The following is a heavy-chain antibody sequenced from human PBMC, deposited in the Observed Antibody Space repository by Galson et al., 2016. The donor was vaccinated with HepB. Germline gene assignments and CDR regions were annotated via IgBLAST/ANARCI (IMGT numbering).Heavy chain of an antibody. CDR3: AHRGTYGGSIDFDY. V-gene: IGHV2-5*08. J-gene: IGHJ4*02. Sequence: PALVKPTQTLTLTCTFSGFSLRTAGMGVGWIRQPPGKALEWLALIYWDDDVRYSPSLKNRLTITKGTSENQVVLTMTNMNPVDTATYYCAHRGTYGGSIDFDYWGQGTLVTVSA. D-gene: IGHD4-23*01. CDR2: IYWDDDV. CDR1: GFSLRTAGMG.